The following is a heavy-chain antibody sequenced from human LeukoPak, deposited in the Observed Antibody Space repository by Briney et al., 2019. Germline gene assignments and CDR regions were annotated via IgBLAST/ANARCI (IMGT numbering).Heavy chain of an antibody. CDR1: GGSTSSYY. D-gene: IGHD3-3*01. CDR3: ARVYYDFWSGYYTYYFDY. Sequence: KSSETLSLTCTVSGGSTSSYYWSWIRQPPGKGLEWIGYIYYSGSTNYNPSLKSRVTISVDTSKNQFSLKLSSVTAADTAVYYCARVYYDFWSGYYTYYFDYWGQGTLVTVSS. V-gene: IGHV4-59*08. CDR2: IYYSGST. J-gene: IGHJ4*02.